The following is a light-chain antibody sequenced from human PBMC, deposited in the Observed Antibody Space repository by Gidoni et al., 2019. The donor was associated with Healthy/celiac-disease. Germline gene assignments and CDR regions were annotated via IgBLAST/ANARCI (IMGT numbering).Light chain of an antibody. Sequence: DIQMTQSPSSLSASVGDRVTIMCRASQSISSYLNWYQQKPGKAPKLLIYAASSLQSGVPSRFSGSGSGTDFTLTISSLQPEDFATYYCQQSYSTPHTFXQXTKLEIK. V-gene: IGKV1-39*01. CDR3: QQSYSTPHT. CDR2: AAS. J-gene: IGKJ2*01. CDR1: QSISSY.